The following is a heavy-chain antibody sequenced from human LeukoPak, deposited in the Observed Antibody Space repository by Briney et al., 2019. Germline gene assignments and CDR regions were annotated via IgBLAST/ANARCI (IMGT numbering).Heavy chain of an antibody. Sequence: ETLSLTCTVSGGSISNYYWSWVRQAPGKGLEWVANIKQDGSEKYYVDSVKGRFTISRDNAKNSLYLQMNSLRAEDTAVYYCARGITIFGVVTTLFDYWGQGTLVTVSS. J-gene: IGHJ4*02. CDR1: GGSISNYY. V-gene: IGHV3-7*01. CDR2: IKQDGSEK. D-gene: IGHD3-3*01. CDR3: ARGITIFGVVTTLFDY.